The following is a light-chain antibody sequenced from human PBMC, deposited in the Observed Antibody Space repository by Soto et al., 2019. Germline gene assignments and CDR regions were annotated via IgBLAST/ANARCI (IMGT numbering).Light chain of an antibody. J-gene: IGLJ1*01. Sequence: HSALTQPTSVSGAPGQSITISGTVTSSYVGAYNYASWYQQFPGEALKVIIYDGSHRPALVSNRCSGSKSGNSASLTTSGLHTQDEADYYCSSYSIATTYVFGTGTKVTVL. CDR3: SSYSIATTYV. CDR1: SSYVGAYNY. CDR2: DGS. V-gene: IGLV2-14*01.